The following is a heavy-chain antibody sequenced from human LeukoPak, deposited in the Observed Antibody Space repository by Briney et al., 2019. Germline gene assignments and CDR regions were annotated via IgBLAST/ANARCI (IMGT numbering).Heavy chain of an antibody. CDR1: GGTFSSYT. D-gene: IGHD3-22*01. V-gene: IGHV1-69*04. Sequence: ASVKVSCKASGGTFSSYTISWVRQAPGQGLEWMGRIIPILGIANYAQKFQGRVTITADKSTSTAYMELSSLRPEDTAVYYCARDLGYYDSSGYHGYWGQGTLVTVSS. CDR2: IIPILGIA. J-gene: IGHJ4*02. CDR3: ARDLGYYDSSGYHGY.